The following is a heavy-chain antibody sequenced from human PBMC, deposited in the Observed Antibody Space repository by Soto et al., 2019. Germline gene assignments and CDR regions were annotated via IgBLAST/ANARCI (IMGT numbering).Heavy chain of an antibody. CDR3: ARTDRDFYGLDV. CDR1: GFTFRNYD. V-gene: IGHV3-13*05. J-gene: IGHJ6*02. Sequence: EVQLVESGGGLVQPGGSLRLSCEASGFTFRNYDMXWVRQGTGKGLEWVSGISAAGDPDYADSVEGRFTISRENAQNSFFLQMNSLRVGDTAVYYCARTDRDFYGLDVWGQGTTVIVSS. CDR2: ISAAGDP.